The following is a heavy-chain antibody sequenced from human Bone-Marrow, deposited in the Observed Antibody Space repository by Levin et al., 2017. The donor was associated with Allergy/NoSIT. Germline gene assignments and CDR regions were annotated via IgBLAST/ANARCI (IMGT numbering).Heavy chain of an antibody. CDR2: ISYDGSDK. CDR3: ARGDAITLVRGVITGGLSSDD. J-gene: IGHJ4*02. D-gene: IGHD3-10*01. CDR1: GFTFRSYA. V-gene: IGHV3-30*03. Sequence: LSLTCAGSGFTFRSYAMHWVRQGPGKGLEWVSMISYDGSDKYYADSVKGRFTISRDTSRSTLYLQMNGLRREDSAVYYCARGDAITLVRGVITGGLSSDDWGPGTQVTVSP.